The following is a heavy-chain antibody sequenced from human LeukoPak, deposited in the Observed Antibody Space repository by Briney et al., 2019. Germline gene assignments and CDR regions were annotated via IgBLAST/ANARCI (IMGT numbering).Heavy chain of an antibody. CDR2: IIPIFGTA. J-gene: IGHJ5*02. CDR3: ARDWGSGSYYRWFDP. CDR1: GGTFSSYA. Sequence: ASVKVSCKASGGTFSSYAISWVRQAPGQGLEWMGGIIPIFGTANYAQKFQGRVTITADESTSTAYMELSGLRSEGTAVYYCARDWGSGSYYRWFDPWGQGTLVTVSS. D-gene: IGHD3-10*01. V-gene: IGHV1-69*13.